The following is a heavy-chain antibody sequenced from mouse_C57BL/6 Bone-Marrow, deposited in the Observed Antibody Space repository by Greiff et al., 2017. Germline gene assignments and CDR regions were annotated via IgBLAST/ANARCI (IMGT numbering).Heavy chain of an antibody. J-gene: IGHJ1*03. V-gene: IGHV1-82*01. CDR2: IYPGDGDT. CDR3: ARSPSYYYGSSRWYFDV. D-gene: IGHD1-1*01. CDR1: GYAFSSSW. Sequence: QVQLKESGPELVKPGASVKISCKASGYAFSSSWMNWVKQRPGKGLEWIGRIYPGDGDTNYNGKFKGKATLTADKSSSTAYMQLSSLTSEDSAVYFCARSPSYYYGSSRWYFDVWGTGTTVTVSS.